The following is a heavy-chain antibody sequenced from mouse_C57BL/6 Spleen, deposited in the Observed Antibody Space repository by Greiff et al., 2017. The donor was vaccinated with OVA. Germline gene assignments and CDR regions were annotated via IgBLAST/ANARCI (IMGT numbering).Heavy chain of an antibody. D-gene: IGHD2-14*01. CDR1: GFSLTSYA. J-gene: IGHJ4*01. CDR3: ARKLWYDGGDYAMDY. CDR2: IWTGGGT. Sequence: VKLVESGPGLVAPSQSLSITCTVSGFSLTSYAISWVRQPPGKGLEWLGVIWTGGGTNYNSALKSRLSISKDNSKSQVFLKMNSLQTDDTARYYCARKLWYDGGDYAMDYWGQGTSVTVSS. V-gene: IGHV2-9-1*01.